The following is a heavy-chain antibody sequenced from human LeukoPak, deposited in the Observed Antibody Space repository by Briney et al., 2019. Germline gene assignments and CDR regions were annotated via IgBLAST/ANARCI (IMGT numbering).Heavy chain of an antibody. CDR2: IKQDGSER. D-gene: IGHD3-10*01. CDR1: ELTLIGSS. Sequence: GGSLELSCAASELTLIGSSMSWVRKSPTKGREGVANIKQDGSERYYVDSVKGRFTISRDNAKNSLSLQMNNLRVEDTAVYYCARAGSHWHYVYWGQGTVVTVSS. CDR3: ARAGSHWHYVY. J-gene: IGHJ4*02. V-gene: IGHV3-7*01.